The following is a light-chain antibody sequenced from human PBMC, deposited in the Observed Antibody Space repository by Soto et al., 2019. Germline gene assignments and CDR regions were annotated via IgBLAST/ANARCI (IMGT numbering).Light chain of an antibody. V-gene: IGKV3-20*01. CDR2: GAS. Sequence: EIVLTQSPGTLSLSPGERATLSCRASQSVSSNYLAWYQQKPGQAPRRLIFGASRRATGIPDRFSGSGSGTDFTLTISRLEPEDFAVYYCQQYAISPGTFGQGTKVDIK. CDR1: QSVSSNY. CDR3: QQYAISPGT. J-gene: IGKJ1*01.